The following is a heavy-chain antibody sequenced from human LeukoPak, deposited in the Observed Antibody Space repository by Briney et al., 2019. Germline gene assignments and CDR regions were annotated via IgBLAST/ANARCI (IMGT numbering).Heavy chain of an antibody. CDR2: IIPILGIA. D-gene: IGHD2-21*02. J-gene: IGHJ4*02. CDR1: GYTFTGYY. Sequence: ASVKVSCKASGYTFTGYYMHWVRQAPGQGLEWMGRIIPILGIANYAQKFQGRVTITADKSTSTAYMELSSLRSEDTAVYYCASLLAYCGGDCSENDYWGQGTLVTVSS. CDR3: ASLLAYCGGDCSENDY. V-gene: IGHV1-69*02.